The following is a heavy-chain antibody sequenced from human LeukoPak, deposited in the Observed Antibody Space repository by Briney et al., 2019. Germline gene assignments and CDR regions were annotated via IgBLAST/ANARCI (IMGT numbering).Heavy chain of an antibody. D-gene: IGHD5-12*01. V-gene: IGHV3-7*01. CDR1: GFSFSSYW. CDR2: IRQDGSEK. CDR3: ASYSGYGSPLDY. J-gene: IGHJ4*02. Sequence: GGSLRLSCAASGFSFSSYWMSWVRQAPGKGLEWVANIRQDGSEKDYVDSVKGRFTISRDNAKNSLYLQMNSLRAEDTAVYYCASYSGYGSPLDYWGQGNMVTVSS.